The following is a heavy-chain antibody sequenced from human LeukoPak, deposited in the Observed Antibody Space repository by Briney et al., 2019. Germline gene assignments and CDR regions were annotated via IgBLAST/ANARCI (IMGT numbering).Heavy chain of an antibody. CDR2: VYQSGTT. V-gene: IGHV4-4*02. CDR3: ATYFYGDYASYYFDY. J-gene: IGHJ4*02. D-gene: IGHD4-17*01. CDR1: GGSITSSSNW. Sequence: SETLSLTCAVSGGSITSSSNWWSWARQPPGKGLEWIGEVYQSGTTNYNPSLKSRVTMSLDKSKNHFSLKVSSVTAADTAVYYCATYFYGDYASYYFDYWGQGTLVTVSS.